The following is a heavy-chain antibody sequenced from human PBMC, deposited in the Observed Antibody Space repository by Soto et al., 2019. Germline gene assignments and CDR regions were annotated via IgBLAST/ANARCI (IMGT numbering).Heavy chain of an antibody. CDR2: IYTSGST. J-gene: IGHJ4*02. CDR1: GGSISSYY. D-gene: IGHD2-15*01. CDR3: ARDQGLLGYCSGGSCLDY. Sequence: SETLSLTCTVSGGSISSYYWSWTRQPAGKGLEWIGRIYTSGSTNYNPSLKSRVTMSVDTSKNQFSLKLSSVTAADTAVYYCARDQGLLGYCSGGSCLDYWGQGTLVTVSS. V-gene: IGHV4-4*07.